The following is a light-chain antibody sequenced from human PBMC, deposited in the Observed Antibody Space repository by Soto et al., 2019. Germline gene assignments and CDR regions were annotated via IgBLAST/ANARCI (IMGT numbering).Light chain of an antibody. Sequence: EIVLTQSPATLSLSPGERATLYCRASQSVSSSLAWYQQKPGQAPRLLIYDASNRATGIPDRFSGSGSGTDFTLTISRLEPEDFAVYYCQQYGRSPFTFGPGTKVDIK. J-gene: IGKJ3*01. V-gene: IGKV3-20*01. CDR1: QSVSSS. CDR3: QQYGRSPFT. CDR2: DAS.